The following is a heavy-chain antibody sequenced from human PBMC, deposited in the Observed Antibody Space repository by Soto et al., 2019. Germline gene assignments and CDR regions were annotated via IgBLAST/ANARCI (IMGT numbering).Heavy chain of an antibody. V-gene: IGHV1-69*02. CDR3: ARFRGSYGMDV. CDR1: GGTFSSYT. J-gene: IGHJ6*02. Sequence: QVQLVQSGAEVKKPGSSVKVSCKASGGTFSSYTISWVRQAPGQGLEWMGRIIPILGVPNYAQKFQGRVTITADKSTSTAYMELISLRSEDTAVYYCARFRGSYGMDVWGQGTTVTVSS. D-gene: IGHD3-10*01. CDR2: IIPILGVP.